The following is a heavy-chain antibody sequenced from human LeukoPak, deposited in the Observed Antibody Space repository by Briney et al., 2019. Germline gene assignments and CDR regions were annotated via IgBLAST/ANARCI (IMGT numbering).Heavy chain of an antibody. CDR2: MNPNSGNT. V-gene: IGHV1-8*01. Sequence: ASVKVSCKASGYTFTNYDMNGVRQATGQGLEWMGWMNPNSGNTGYAQQFQGRVTMTRNTSISTAYMELSSLRSEDTAVYYCARVPSGGDKFDPWGQGNLVTVSS. D-gene: IGHD6-25*01. J-gene: IGHJ5*02. CDR3: ARVPSGGDKFDP. CDR1: GYTFTNYD.